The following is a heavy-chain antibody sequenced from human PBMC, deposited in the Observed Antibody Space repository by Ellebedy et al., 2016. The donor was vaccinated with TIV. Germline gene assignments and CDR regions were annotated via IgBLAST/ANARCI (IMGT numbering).Heavy chain of an antibody. CDR3: ARLDGSGTLDY. Sequence: MPSETLSLTCAVSGGSISSGGYSRSWIRQPPGKGLEWIGYIYQSGTTYYTPSLKSRVTISVDMSQNHFSLKLSSVTAADTAVYYCARLDGSGTLDYWGQGTLVTVSS. CDR1: GGSISSGGYS. J-gene: IGHJ4*02. CDR2: IYQSGTT. D-gene: IGHD3-10*01. V-gene: IGHV4-30-2*01.